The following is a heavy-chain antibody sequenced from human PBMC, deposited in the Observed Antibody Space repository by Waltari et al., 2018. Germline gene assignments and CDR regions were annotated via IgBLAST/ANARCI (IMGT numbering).Heavy chain of an antibody. CDR3: ARATPAVAGAYYYYYYGMDV. D-gene: IGHD6-19*01. Sequence: QVQLQQWGAGLLKPSETLSLTCAVYGCSFSGYYWSWIRQPPGKGLEWIGEINHSGSTNYNPSLKSRVTISVDTSKNQFYLKLSSVTAADTAVYYCARATPAVAGAYYYYYYGMDVWGQGTTVTVSS. J-gene: IGHJ6*02. V-gene: IGHV4-34*01. CDR1: GCSFSGYY. CDR2: INHSGST.